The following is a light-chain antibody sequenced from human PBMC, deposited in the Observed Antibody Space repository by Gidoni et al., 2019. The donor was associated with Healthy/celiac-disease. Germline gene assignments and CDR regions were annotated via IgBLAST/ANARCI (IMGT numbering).Light chain of an antibody. CDR1: QSVSSN. CDR2: GAS. CDR3: QQYNNWPRT. J-gene: IGKJ1*01. Sequence: ELVMTQSPATLSVSPGERATISCRASQSVSSNLAWYQQKPGQAPRLLIYGASTRATGIPARFSGSGSGTEFTLTISSLQSEDFAVYYCQQYNNWPRTFGQGTKVEIK. V-gene: IGKV3-15*01.